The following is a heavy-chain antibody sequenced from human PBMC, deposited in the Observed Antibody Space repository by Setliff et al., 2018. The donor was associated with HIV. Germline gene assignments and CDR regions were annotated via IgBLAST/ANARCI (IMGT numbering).Heavy chain of an antibody. CDR1: GYNFVDYS. D-gene: IGHD2-2*01. CDR3: ARPRGNDYAGSGFDN. V-gene: IGHV5-51*01. Sequence: PGESLKISCQGSGYNFVDYSIAWVRQVPGKGLEWMGIIYPVDSETRYSPSFQGQVTISADESINTAYLQWTTLKASDSAMYYCARPRGNDYAGSGFDNWGQGTLVTVSS. J-gene: IGHJ4*02. CDR2: IYPVDSET.